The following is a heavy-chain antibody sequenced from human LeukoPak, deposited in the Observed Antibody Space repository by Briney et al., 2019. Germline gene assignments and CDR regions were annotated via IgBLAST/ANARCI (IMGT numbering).Heavy chain of an antibody. V-gene: IGHV3-11*01. Sequence: GGSLRLSCAASGFIFSDHYMRWIRQARGKGLEGVAYINSDSTTLYYADSVKGRFTVSRDNAKNSLYLHMNSLGVDDTAVYYCARLRGLIDHWGQGALVTVSS. CDR1: GFIFSDHY. CDR3: ARLRGLIDH. CDR2: INSDSTTL. D-gene: IGHD3-10*01. J-gene: IGHJ4*02.